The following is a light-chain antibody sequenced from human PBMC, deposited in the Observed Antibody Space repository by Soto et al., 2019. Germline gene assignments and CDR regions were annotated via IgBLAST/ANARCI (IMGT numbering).Light chain of an antibody. CDR1: QSVTRY. V-gene: IGKV3-11*01. Sequence: EIVLTQSPATLSLSPGERATLSCRASQSVTRYLSWYQQKAGQAPRLLIYDASNRATGIPARFSGSGSGTEFTLTISSLEPEDFAVYYCQQHSNWPPITFGQGTRLEIK. CDR2: DAS. J-gene: IGKJ5*01. CDR3: QQHSNWPPIT.